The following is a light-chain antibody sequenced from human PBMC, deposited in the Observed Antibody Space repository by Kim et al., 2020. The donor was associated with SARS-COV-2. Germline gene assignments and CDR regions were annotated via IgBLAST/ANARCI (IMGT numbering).Light chain of an antibody. J-gene: IGLJ3*02. CDR2: KDT. CDR1: TLPNQY. V-gene: IGLV3-25*03. CDR3: QSAYNSGTYRV. Sequence: SYELTQPPSVSVSPGETARITCSGDTLPNQYAHWYQQKPGQAPITVIYKDTKRPSGIPERFSGSSSGTRVTLTISGVQAGDEADYYCQSAYNSGTYRVFG.